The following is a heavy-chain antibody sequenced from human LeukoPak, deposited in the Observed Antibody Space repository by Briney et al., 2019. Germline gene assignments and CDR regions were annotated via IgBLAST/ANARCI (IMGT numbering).Heavy chain of an antibody. CDR3: ARDAYGATFDAFDI. J-gene: IGHJ3*02. D-gene: IGHD4-17*01. CDR1: GFTFNTYE. V-gene: IGHV3-48*03. CDR2: IPSSGGSN. Sequence: PGGSLRLSCAASGFTFNTYEMNWVRQAPGKGLEWLSYIPSSGGSNYYADSVKGRFTISRDNAKNSLYLQMSSLRVEDTAVYYCARDAYGATFDAFDIWGRGTTVTVSS.